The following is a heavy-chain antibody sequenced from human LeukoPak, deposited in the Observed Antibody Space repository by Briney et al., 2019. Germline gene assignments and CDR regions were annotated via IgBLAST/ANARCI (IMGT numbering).Heavy chain of an antibody. J-gene: IGHJ4*02. D-gene: IGHD5-12*01. Sequence: GGSLRLSCAASGFTFSSCAMHWVRQAPGKGLEWVAVISYDGSNKYYADSVKGRFTISRDNSKNTLYLQMNSLRAEDTAVYYCAREGYEAYWGQGTLVTVSS. CDR3: AREGYEAY. V-gene: IGHV3-30-3*01. CDR1: GFTFSSCA. CDR2: ISYDGSNK.